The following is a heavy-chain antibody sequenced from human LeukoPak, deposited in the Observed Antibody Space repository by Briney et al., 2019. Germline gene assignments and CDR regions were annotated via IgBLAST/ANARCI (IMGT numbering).Heavy chain of an antibody. CDR3: ARLGYCSSTSCYADY. J-gene: IGHJ4*02. CDR1: GFTFSSYS. Sequence: GGSLRLSCAASGFTFSSYSMNWVRQAPGKGREWVSSISSSSSYIYYADSVKVRFTISRDNAKNSLYLQMNSLRAEDTAVYYCARLGYCSSTSCYADYWGQGTLVTVSS. CDR2: ISSSSSYI. D-gene: IGHD2-2*01. V-gene: IGHV3-21*01.